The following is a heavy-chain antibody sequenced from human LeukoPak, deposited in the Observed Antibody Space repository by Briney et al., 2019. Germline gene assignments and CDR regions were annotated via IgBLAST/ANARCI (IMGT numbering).Heavy chain of an antibody. Sequence: ASVKVSCKASGYTFTGFYMHWVRQAPGQGLEWMGWINPNSGATNYAQKFQGWVTMTRDTSISTAYMELSRLRSDDTAVYYCARDQRGLYYYYGMDVWGQGTTVTVSS. CDR2: INPNSGAT. V-gene: IGHV1-2*04. CDR1: GYTFTGFY. J-gene: IGHJ6*02. CDR3: ARDQRGLYYYYGMDV.